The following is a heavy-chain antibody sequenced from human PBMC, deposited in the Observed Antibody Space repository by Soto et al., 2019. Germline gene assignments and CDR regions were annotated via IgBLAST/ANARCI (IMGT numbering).Heavy chain of an antibody. D-gene: IGHD3-9*01. CDR3: AANGGFYDILTGQTSYYGMDV. Sequence: QVQLVQSGAEVKKPGSSVKVSCKASGGTFSSYAISWVRQAPGQGLEWMGGIIPIFGTANYAQKFQGRVTITADESTSTAYMELSSRRSEDTAVYYCAANGGFYDILTGQTSYYGMDVWGQGTTVTVSS. CDR2: IIPIFGTA. J-gene: IGHJ6*02. CDR1: GGTFSSYA. V-gene: IGHV1-69*01.